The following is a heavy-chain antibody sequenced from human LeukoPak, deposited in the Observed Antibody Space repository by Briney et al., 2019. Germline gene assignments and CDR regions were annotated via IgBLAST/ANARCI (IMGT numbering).Heavy chain of an antibody. Sequence: SETLSLTCAVYGGSFSAYYWSWIRQPPGEGLEWIGDINQSGRTNYNPSLKSRVIISVDTSKNQFSPTLLSVTAADTAVYYCASSDPFSSTWNPAYSFDYWDQGTLVTVPS. J-gene: IGHJ4*02. V-gene: IGHV4-34*01. CDR3: ASSDPFSSTWNPAYSFDY. CDR1: GGSFSAYY. D-gene: IGHD6-13*01. CDR2: INQSGRT.